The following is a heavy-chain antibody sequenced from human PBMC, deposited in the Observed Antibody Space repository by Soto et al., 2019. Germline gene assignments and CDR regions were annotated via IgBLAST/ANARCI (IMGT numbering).Heavy chain of an antibody. J-gene: IGHJ4*02. D-gene: IGHD6-19*01. V-gene: IGHV1-8*01. CDR1: GYSFTSYD. CDR3: ARGRGWRDY. Sequence: QVQLVQSGAEVKKPGASVKVSCRASGYSFTSYDINWVRQATGQGLEWMGWMDPKTGNTDYGQKLQGRVTMTRNTSISTAYMELSSLTSEDTAVYYCARGRGWRDYWGQGTRVTVSS. CDR2: MDPKTGNT.